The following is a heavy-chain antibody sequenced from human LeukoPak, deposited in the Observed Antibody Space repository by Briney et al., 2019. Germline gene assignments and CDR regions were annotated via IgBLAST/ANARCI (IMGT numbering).Heavy chain of an antibody. CDR2: ISGSGGST. Sequence: GGSLRLSCAAYGFTFSSYAMSWVRQAPGKGLEWVSAISGSGGSTYYADSVKGRFTISRDNSKNTLYLQMNSLRAEDTAVYYCAKSEYLTVLLWFGESWGQGTLVTVSS. V-gene: IGHV3-23*01. CDR1: GFTFSSYA. D-gene: IGHD3-10*01. CDR3: AKSEYLTVLLWFGES. J-gene: IGHJ4*02.